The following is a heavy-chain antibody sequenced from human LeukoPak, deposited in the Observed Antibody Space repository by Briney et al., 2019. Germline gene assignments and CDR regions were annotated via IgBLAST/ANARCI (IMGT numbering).Heavy chain of an antibody. CDR2: ISAYNGNT. CDR3: ARDIVVVPAAIPLGY. V-gene: IGHV1-18*01. CDR1: GYTFTSYG. J-gene: IGHJ4*02. Sequence: ASVKVSCKASGYTFTSYGISWVRQAPGQGLEWMGWISAYNGNTNYAQKLQGRVTMTTDTSTSTAYMELRSLRSDDTAVYYCARDIVVVPAAIPLGYWGQGTLVNVSS. D-gene: IGHD2-2*02.